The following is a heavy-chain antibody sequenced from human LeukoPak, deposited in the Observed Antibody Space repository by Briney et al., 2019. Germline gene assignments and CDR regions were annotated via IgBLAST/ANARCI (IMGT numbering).Heavy chain of an antibody. D-gene: IGHD6-19*01. CDR2: ISAYNGNT. Sequence: ASVKVSCKASGGTFSSYAISWVRQAPGQGLEWMGWISAYNGNTNYAQKLQGRVTMTTDTSTSTAYMELRSLRSDDTAVYYCAKRYSRGWYKGNWDYWGRGPRVTVPS. J-gene: IGHJ4*02. V-gene: IGHV1-18*01. CDR3: AKRYSRGWYKGNWDY. CDR1: GGTFSSYA.